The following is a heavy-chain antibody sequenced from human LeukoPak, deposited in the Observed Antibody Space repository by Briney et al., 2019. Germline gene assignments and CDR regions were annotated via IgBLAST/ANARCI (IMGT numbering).Heavy chain of an antibody. J-gene: IGHJ3*02. D-gene: IGHD6-13*01. CDR3: AKDTQLVLDAFDI. CDR2: ISWNSGYI. Sequence: GGSLRLSCATSGFTFDDYAMHWVRHAPGKGLEWVSGISWNSGYIGYADSVKGRFTISRDNAKNSLYLQMNSLRAEDTALYYCAKDTQLVLDAFDIWGQGTMVTVSS. CDR1: GFTFDDYA. V-gene: IGHV3-9*01.